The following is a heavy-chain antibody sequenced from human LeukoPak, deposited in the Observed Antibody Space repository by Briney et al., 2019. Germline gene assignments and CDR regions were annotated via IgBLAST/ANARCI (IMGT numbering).Heavy chain of an antibody. Sequence: SETLSLTCAVYGGSFSGYYWSWIRQPPGKGLEWIGEMNHSGSTNYNPSLKSRVTISVDTSKNQFSLKLSSVTAADTAVYYCARDLGAPDSSGYYYGDWGQGTLVTVSS. V-gene: IGHV4-34*01. CDR1: GGSFSGYY. D-gene: IGHD3-22*01. CDR2: MNHSGST. CDR3: ARDLGAPDSSGYYYGD. J-gene: IGHJ4*02.